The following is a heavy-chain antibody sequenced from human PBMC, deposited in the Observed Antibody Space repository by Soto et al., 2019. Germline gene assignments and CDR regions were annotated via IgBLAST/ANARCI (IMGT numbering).Heavy chain of an antibody. CDR1: GYTFTGYY. CDR3: ASRSIAAREGLSY. Sequence: QVQLVQSGAEVKNPGASVKVSCKASGYTFTGYYIHWVRQAPGQGLEWMGWINPNSGGTNYAQKFQGRVTMTRDTSSSTAYMELSRLRSDDTAVYYCASRSIAAREGLSYWGQGTLVTVS. J-gene: IGHJ4*02. CDR2: INPNSGGT. V-gene: IGHV1-2*02. D-gene: IGHD6-6*01.